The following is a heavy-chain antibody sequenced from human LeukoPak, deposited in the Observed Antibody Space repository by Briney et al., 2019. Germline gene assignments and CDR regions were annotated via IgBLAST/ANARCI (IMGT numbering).Heavy chain of an antibody. J-gene: IGHJ6*03. D-gene: IGHD4-17*01. Sequence: PSETLSLTCTVSGGSISSYYWSWIRQPPGKGLEWIGYIYYSGSTNYNPSLKSRVTISVDTSKNQFSLKLSSVTAADTAVYYCTRGGSVRAKSPHYNYMDVWGKGITVTVSS. CDR1: GGSISSYY. CDR3: TRGGSVRAKSPHYNYMDV. V-gene: IGHV4-59*01. CDR2: IYYSGST.